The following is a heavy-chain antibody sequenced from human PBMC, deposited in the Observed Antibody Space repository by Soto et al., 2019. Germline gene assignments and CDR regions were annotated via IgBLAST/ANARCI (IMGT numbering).Heavy chain of an antibody. Sequence: PVGSLRLSCAASGFTSSSFEMNWVRQAPGKGLEWISYISSSGRTIYYADSVKGRFTISRDNAKNSLFLQMNSLRAEDTAAYYCVRDIAMVRGVIRDYWGQGTLVTVSS. J-gene: IGHJ4*02. CDR3: VRDIAMVRGVIRDY. CDR1: GFTSSSFE. V-gene: IGHV3-48*03. CDR2: ISSSGRTI. D-gene: IGHD3-10*01.